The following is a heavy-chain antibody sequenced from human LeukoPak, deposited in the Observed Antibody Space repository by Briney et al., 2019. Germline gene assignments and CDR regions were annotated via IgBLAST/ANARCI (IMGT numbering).Heavy chain of an antibody. CDR1: GFTFSSYG. D-gene: IGHD6-19*01. CDR2: IRYDGSNK. Sequence: GGSLRLSCAASGFTFSSYGMHWVRQAPGKGLEWVAFIRYDGSNKYYADSVKGRFTISRDNSKNTLYLQMNSLRAEDTAVYYCAKAHIPYSSGGYFDYWGQGTLVTVSS. CDR3: AKAHIPYSSGGYFDY. V-gene: IGHV3-30*02. J-gene: IGHJ4*02.